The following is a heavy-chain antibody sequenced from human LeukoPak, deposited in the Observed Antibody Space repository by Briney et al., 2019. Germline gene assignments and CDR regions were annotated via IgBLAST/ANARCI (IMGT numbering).Heavy chain of an antibody. D-gene: IGHD5-12*01. CDR3: ARRAWQWLRFFDY. CDR2: INHSGNT. CDR1: GGSFSGYY. J-gene: IGHJ4*02. V-gene: IGHV4-34*01. Sequence: PSETLSLTCAVYGGSFSGYYWSWIRQPPGKGLEWIGEINHSGNTNYNPSLKSRVTISVDTSKNQFSLKLSSVTAADTAVYYCARRAWQWLRFFDYWGQGTLVTVSS.